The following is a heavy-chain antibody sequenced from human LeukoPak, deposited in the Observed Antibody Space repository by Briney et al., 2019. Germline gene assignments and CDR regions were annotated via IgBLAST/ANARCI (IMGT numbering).Heavy chain of an antibody. CDR2: IYYSGST. CDR3: ARVYGEGYYYYYMDV. D-gene: IGHD4-17*01. V-gene: IGHV4-59*01. J-gene: IGHJ6*03. CDR1: GGSISNYY. Sequence: SETLSLTCNVSGGSISNYYWSWIRQPPGKGLEWIGYIYYSGSTNYNPSLKSRVTISVDTSKNQFSLKLSSVTAADTAVYYCARVYGEGYYYYYMDVWGKGTTVTISS.